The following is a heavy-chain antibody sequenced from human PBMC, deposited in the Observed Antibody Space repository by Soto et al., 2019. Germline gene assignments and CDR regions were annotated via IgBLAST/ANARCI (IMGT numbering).Heavy chain of an antibody. CDR2: IYNSGST. D-gene: IGHD5-18*01. V-gene: IGHV4-59*08. Sequence: SETLSLTCTVSGGSISSNYWSWIRQPPGKGLEWIGNIYNSGSTNYNPSLKSRVTISVDTSKNQVSLKLSPVTAADPAVYYCARHRIQLQHDYLDYWGQGTLVTVSS. J-gene: IGHJ4*02. CDR3: ARHRIQLQHDYLDY. CDR1: GGSISSNY.